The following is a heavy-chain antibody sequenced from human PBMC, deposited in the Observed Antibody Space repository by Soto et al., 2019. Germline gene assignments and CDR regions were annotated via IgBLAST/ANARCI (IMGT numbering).Heavy chain of an antibody. CDR3: ARESGYGGNTVDY. Sequence: GSLRLSFAASGFTVSSNYMSWVRQAPGKGLEWVSVIYSGGSTYYADSVKGRFTISRDNSKNTLYLQMNSLRAEDTAVYYCARESGYGGNTVDYWGQGTLVTVSS. J-gene: IGHJ4*02. CDR2: IYSGGST. V-gene: IGHV3-53*01. D-gene: IGHD4-17*01. CDR1: GFTVSSNY.